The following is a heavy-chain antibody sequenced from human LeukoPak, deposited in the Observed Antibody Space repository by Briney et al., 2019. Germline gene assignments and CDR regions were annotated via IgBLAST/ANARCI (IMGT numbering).Heavy chain of an antibody. CDR1: GGSISSGGYY. CDR3: AREGPPSDAFDI. CDR2: IYYSGST. Sequence: SETLSLTCTVSGGSISSGGYYLSWIRQPPWKSLEWIGYIYYSGSTYYNPSLKSRVTISVDTSKNQFSLKLSSVTAADTAVYYCAREGPPSDAFDIWGQGTMVTVSS. J-gene: IGHJ3*02. V-gene: IGHV4-31*03.